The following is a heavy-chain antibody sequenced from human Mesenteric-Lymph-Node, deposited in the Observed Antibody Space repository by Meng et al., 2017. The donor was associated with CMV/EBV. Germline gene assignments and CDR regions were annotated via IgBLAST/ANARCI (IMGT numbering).Heavy chain of an antibody. V-gene: IGHV4-34*01. CDR1: GTFFSGYY. CDR3: ARDPRYSPYYYYGMDV. D-gene: IGHD1-26*01. CDR2: IYYSGSA. J-gene: IGHJ6*02. Sequence: GSLRLSCDVFGTFFSGYYWSWIRQPPGKGLEWIGSIYYSGSAHYNPSLMGRVTISVDTSKNQFSLRLSSVTAADTAVYYCARDPRYSPYYYYGMDVWGQGTTVTVSS.